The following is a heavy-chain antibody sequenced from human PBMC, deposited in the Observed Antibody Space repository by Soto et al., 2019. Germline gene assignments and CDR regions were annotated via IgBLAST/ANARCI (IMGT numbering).Heavy chain of an antibody. CDR2: VYSSGGT. J-gene: IGHJ5*02. CDR1: GGSMSSYY. Sequence: SETLSLTCTVSGGSMSSYYWTWIRQPAGKGLEWIGRVYSSGGTHYNPSLKSRVTISLDTSKNQFSLRLLSVTDADTAVYYCARGQRFSDWFDPWGRGPLVTVSS. D-gene: IGHD3-3*01. CDR3: ARGQRFSDWFDP. V-gene: IGHV4-4*07.